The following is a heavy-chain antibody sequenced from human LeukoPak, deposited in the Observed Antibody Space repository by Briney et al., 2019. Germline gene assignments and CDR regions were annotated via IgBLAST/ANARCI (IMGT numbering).Heavy chain of an antibody. Sequence: GGSLRLSCAASGFTFSMYSMHWVRQAPGKRLEWVAVIWDDGNNKRYANSVNGRFTISRDNSENTLYLQMNGLTAEDTAMYYCARDSYQDYYGRFDPWGQGTLVIVSS. CDR2: IWDDGNNK. CDR3: ARDSYQDYYGRFDP. J-gene: IGHJ5*02. CDR1: GFTFSMYS. D-gene: IGHD3-10*01. V-gene: IGHV3-33*08.